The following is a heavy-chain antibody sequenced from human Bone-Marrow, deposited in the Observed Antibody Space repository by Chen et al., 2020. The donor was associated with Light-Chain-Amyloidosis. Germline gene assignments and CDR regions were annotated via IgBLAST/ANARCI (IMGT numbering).Heavy chain of an antibody. Sequence: EVQLEQSGPEVKKPGESLKISCKGSGYTFPNYWIGWVRQMPGKGLEWMGVIYPDDSEAGYRPSFEGQVTISADRSIPAAYLRWRGREASDTAMYYCARRRDGYNFDYWGQGTLVTVSS. V-gene: IGHV5-51*01. CDR1: GYTFPNYW. CDR2: IYPDDSEA. D-gene: IGHD5-12*01. J-gene: IGHJ4*02. CDR3: ARRRDGYNFDY.